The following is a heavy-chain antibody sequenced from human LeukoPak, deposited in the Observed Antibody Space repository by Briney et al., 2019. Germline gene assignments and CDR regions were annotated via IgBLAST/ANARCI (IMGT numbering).Heavy chain of an antibody. Sequence: SETLSLTCAVYGGSSSGYYWSWIRQPPGKGLEWIGEINHSGSTNYNPSLKSRVTISVDTSKNQFSLKLSSVTAADTAVYYCARASRGYYDSSGSFAWFDPWGQGTLVTVSS. J-gene: IGHJ5*02. CDR3: ARASRGYYDSSGSFAWFDP. CDR1: GGSSSGYY. V-gene: IGHV4-34*01. CDR2: INHSGST. D-gene: IGHD3-22*01.